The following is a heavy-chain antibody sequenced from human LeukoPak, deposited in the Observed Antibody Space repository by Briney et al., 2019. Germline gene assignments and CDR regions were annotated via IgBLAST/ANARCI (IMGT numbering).Heavy chain of an antibody. D-gene: IGHD3-22*01. CDR2: ISYDGSNK. CDR3: AKTSGSGYLFDY. V-gene: IGHV3-30*18. CDR1: GFTFSSYG. Sequence: GGSLRLSCAASGFTFSSYGMHWVRQAPGKGLEWVAVISYDGSNKYYADSVKGRFTISRVNSKNTLYLQMNSLRAEDTAVYYCAKTSGSGYLFDYWGQGTLVTVSS. J-gene: IGHJ4*02.